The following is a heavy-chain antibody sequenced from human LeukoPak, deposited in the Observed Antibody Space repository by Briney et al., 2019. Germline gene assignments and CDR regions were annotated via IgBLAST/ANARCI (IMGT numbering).Heavy chain of an antibody. CDR2: IYHSGST. V-gene: IGHV4-4*02. J-gene: IGHJ5*02. CDR3: ARAPRRVTMIVPEFDP. Sequence: SGTLSLTCAVSGGSISSSNWWSWVRQPPGKGLEWIGEIYHSGSTNYNPSLKSRVTISVDTSKNQFSLKLSSVTAADTAVYYCARAPRRVTMIVPEFDPWGQGTLVTVSS. D-gene: IGHD3-22*01. CDR1: GGSISSSNW.